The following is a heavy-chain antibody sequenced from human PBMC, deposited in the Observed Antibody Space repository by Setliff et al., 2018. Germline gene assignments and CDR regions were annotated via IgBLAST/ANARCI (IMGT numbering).Heavy chain of an antibody. D-gene: IGHD2-21*02. CDR3: ARGGVTAVWDLTD. J-gene: IGHJ4*02. V-gene: IGHV4-4*07. CDR1: GGSLSTYNY. Sequence: KTSETLSLTCTVSGGSLSTYNYWSWIRQPAGKGLEWIGQIYTDGSTNYNPSLRSRVTISLDRSKTQFSLKLSSVTAADTAVYYCARGGVTAVWDLTDWGRGTLVTVSS. CDR2: IYTDGST.